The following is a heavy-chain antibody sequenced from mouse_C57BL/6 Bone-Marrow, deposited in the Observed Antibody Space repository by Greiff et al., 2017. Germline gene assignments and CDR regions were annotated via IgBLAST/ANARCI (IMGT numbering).Heavy chain of an antibody. V-gene: IGHV1-81*01. D-gene: IGHD2-3*01. CDR3: ARDGYNYAMDY. Sequence: QVQLQQPGAELARPGASVKLSCKASGYTFTSYGIRWVQQRTGQGLEWIGEIYPRSGNTYYNEKFKGKATLPAYKSSSTAYMELRSLTSEDSAVYFFARDGYNYAMDYWGQGTSVTVSS. J-gene: IGHJ4*01. CDR1: GYTFTSYG. CDR2: IYPRSGNT.